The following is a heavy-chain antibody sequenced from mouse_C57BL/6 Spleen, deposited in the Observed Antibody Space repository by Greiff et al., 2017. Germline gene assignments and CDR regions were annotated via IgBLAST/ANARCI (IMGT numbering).Heavy chain of an antibody. V-gene: IGHV1-74*01. D-gene: IGHD2-10*01. CDR2: IHPSDSDT. Sequence: QVQLQQSGADLVKPGASVKVSCKASGYTFTSYWMHWVKQRPGQGLEWIGRIHPSDSDTNYNQKFKGKATVTVDTSSNTAYMQLNSLTSEDSAVYYCAITYYGNPWFAYWGQGTLVTVSA. CDR1: GYTFTSYW. J-gene: IGHJ3*01. CDR3: AITYYGNPWFAY.